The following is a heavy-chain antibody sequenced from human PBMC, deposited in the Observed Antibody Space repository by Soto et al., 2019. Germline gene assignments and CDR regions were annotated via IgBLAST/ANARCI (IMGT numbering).Heavy chain of an antibody. J-gene: IGHJ5*02. V-gene: IGHV1-18*01. CDR1: GYTFTSYG. Sequence: ASVKVSCKASGYTFTSYGISWVQQAPGQGLEWMGWISAYNGNTNYAQKLQGRVTMTTDTSTSTAYMELRSLRSDDTAVYYCARYFYDFWSGYYHWFDPWGQGTLVTVSS. CDR2: ISAYNGNT. D-gene: IGHD3-3*01. CDR3: ARYFYDFWSGYYHWFDP.